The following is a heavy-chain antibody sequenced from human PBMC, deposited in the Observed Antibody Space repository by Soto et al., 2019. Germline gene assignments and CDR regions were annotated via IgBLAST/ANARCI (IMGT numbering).Heavy chain of an antibody. Sequence: GGSLRLSCAASGCTFSNAWMNWVRQAPGKGLEWVGRIKGKTDGGTTDYAAPVKGRFTISRDDSKNTLYLQMNSLKTEDTAGYYRTPDYYNSRGYCGGYWGQETLFTLSS. D-gene: IGHD3-22*01. V-gene: IGHV3-15*07. CDR1: GCTFSNAW. J-gene: IGHJ4*02. CDR3: TPDYYNSRGYCGGY. CDR2: IKGKTDGGTT.